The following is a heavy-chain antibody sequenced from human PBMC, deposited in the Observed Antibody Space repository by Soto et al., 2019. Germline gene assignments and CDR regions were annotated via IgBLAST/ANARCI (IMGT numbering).Heavy chain of an antibody. CDR3: AKDWDSNWNFVY. CDR1: GFTFSSYG. V-gene: IGHV3-30*18. Sequence: GGSLRLSCAASGFTFSSYGMHWVRQAPGKGLEWVAVISYDGSNKYYADSVKGRFTISRDNSKNTLYLQMNSLRAEDTAVYYCAKDWDSNWNFVYWGQGTLVTVSS. CDR2: ISYDGSNK. D-gene: IGHD1-20*01. J-gene: IGHJ4*02.